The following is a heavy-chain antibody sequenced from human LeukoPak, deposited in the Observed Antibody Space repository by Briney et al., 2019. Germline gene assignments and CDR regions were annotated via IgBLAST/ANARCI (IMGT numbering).Heavy chain of an antibody. D-gene: IGHD6-19*01. CDR2: LYSGGTT. Sequence: GGSLRLSCAASEFAVSNNYMSWVRQAPGKGLEWISVLYSGGTTYYADSVKGRFTISRDNSKNTLYLQMNSLRAEDTAVYYCAKSGSGWYGTSYWGQGTLVTVSS. J-gene: IGHJ4*02. V-gene: IGHV3-53*01. CDR3: AKSGSGWYGTSY. CDR1: EFAVSNNY.